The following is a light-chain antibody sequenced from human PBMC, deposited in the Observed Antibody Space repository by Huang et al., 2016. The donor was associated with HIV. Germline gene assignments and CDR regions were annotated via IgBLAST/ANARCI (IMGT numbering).Light chain of an antibody. CDR2: DAS. J-gene: IGKJ3*01. CDR3: QQLSAYPLA. Sequence: QLTQSPSSLSASIGDRVTIACRVSHDINTYLAWYQQKPGRAPKLLIYDASTLQTGVPSRFRGVGSGTAFSLTITSLQPDDFAVYYCQQLSAYPLAFGPGTTVD. CDR1: HDINTY. V-gene: IGKV1-9*01.